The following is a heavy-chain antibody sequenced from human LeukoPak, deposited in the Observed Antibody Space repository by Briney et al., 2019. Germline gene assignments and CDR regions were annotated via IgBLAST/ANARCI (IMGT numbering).Heavy chain of an antibody. Sequence: SETLSLTCAVYGGSFSGYYWSWIRQPPGKGLEWIGEINHSGSTNYNPSLKSRVTISVDTSKNQFSLKLSSVTAADTAVYYCARETYYYDSSGYVFDYWGQGTLVTVSS. V-gene: IGHV4-34*01. CDR1: GGSFSGYY. CDR2: INHSGST. J-gene: IGHJ4*02. CDR3: ARETYYYDSSGYVFDY. D-gene: IGHD3-22*01.